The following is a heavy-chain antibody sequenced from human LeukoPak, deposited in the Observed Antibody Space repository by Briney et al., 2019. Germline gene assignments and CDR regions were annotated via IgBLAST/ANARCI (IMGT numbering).Heavy chain of an antibody. J-gene: IGHJ5*02. CDR2: IYGSGTI. D-gene: IGHD3-10*01. CDR3: ARDSGTTGEVKFDP. V-gene: IGHV4-4*07. CDR1: GGSISRSY. Sequence: SETLSLTCIVSGGSISRSYWSWMRQPAGKGPEWIGRIYGSGTITYNPSLESRVTMSVDTSKNRFSLKLRSVTAADTAVYYCARDSGTTGEVKFDPWGQGILVTVSS.